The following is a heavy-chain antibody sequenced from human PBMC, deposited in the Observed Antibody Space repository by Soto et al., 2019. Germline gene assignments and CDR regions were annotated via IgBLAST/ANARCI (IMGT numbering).Heavy chain of an antibody. V-gene: IGHV3-23*01. CDR2: ISGSGGST. CDR1: GFTFSSYA. Sequence: VGSLRLSCAASGFTFSSYAMSWVRQAPGKGLEWVSAISGSGGSTYSADSVKGRFTISRDNSKNTLYLQMNSLRVEDTAVYYCAKSSSLVVPAAQLDPWGQGTLVTVSS. J-gene: IGHJ5*02. CDR3: AKSSSLVVPAAQLDP. D-gene: IGHD2-2*01.